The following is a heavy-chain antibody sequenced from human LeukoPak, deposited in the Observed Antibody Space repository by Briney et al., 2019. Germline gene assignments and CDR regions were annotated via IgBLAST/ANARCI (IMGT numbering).Heavy chain of an antibody. CDR1: GGSVSSGSYY. V-gene: IGHV4-61*01. CDR3: ASGGSTSNFYYYYYGMDV. J-gene: IGHJ6*02. Sequence: SETLSLTCTVSGGSVSSGSYYWSWIRQPPGKGLEWIGCIYYSGRTNYNPSLKSRATISVDTSKNQFSLKLSSVTAADTAVYYCASGGSTSNFYYYYYGMDVWGQGTTVTVSS. D-gene: IGHD2-2*01. CDR2: IYYSGRT.